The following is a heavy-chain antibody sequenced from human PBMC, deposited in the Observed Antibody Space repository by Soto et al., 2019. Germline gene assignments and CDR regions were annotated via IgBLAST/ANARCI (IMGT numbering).Heavy chain of an antibody. CDR1: GFTFSSYS. CDR2: ISSSSSTI. CDR3: ASRSYYGDYEGLFYYYYCMDV. Sequence: HPGGSLRLSCAASGFTFSSYSMNWVRQAPGKGLEWVSYISSSSSTIYYADSVKGRFTISRDNAKNSLYLQMNSLRDEDTAVYYCASRSYYGDYEGLFYYYYCMDVWGQGTTVTVSS. D-gene: IGHD4-17*01. J-gene: IGHJ6*02. V-gene: IGHV3-48*02.